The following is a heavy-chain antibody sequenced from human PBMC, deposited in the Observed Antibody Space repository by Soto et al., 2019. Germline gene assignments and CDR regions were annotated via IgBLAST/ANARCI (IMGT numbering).Heavy chain of an antibody. CDR1: GYTFTTYA. CDR3: AREGALGIAVATLAFDF. D-gene: IGHD6-19*01. J-gene: IGHJ4*02. Sequence: QVHLVQSGAEVKKPGASVKVSCKASGYTFTTYAIHWVRQAPGQRLEWMGWINTGNGNTKFSRKLQGRAAITRDTSASTVYMWLSGLRSDDTAVYFCAREGALGIAVATLAFDFWGQGTLVTVSS. V-gene: IGHV1-3*04. CDR2: INTGNGNT.